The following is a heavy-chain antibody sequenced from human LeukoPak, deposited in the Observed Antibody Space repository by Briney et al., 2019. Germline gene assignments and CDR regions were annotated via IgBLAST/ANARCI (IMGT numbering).Heavy chain of an antibody. CDR1: GGSFSGYY. V-gene: IGHV4-34*01. J-gene: IGHJ6*03. Sequence: PSETLSLTCAVYGGSFSGYYWSWIRQPPGKGLEWIGEINHSGSTNYNPSLKSRVTISVDTSKNQFSLKLSSVTAADTAVYYCASRYYDFWSGRTSYYYMDVWGKGTTVTVSS. CDR2: INHSGST. D-gene: IGHD3-3*01. CDR3: ASRYYDFWSGRTSYYYMDV.